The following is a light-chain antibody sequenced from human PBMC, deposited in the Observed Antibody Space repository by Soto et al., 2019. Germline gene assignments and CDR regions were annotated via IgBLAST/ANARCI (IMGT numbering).Light chain of an antibody. J-gene: IGKJ1*01. Sequence: EIVMTQSPATLSVSPGERATPSCRASQSVGTNLAWYQQNPGQAPRLLIYGASTRATGIPARFSGSGSGTEFTLTISSPQSEDFAVYYCQQYKNWPWTFGQGTKV. CDR3: QQYKNWPWT. V-gene: IGKV3-15*01. CDR1: QSVGTN. CDR2: GAS.